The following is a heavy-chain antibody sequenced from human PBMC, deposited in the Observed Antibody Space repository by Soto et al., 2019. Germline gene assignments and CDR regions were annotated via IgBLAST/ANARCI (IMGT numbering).Heavy chain of an antibody. CDR1: GYTFTGYY. D-gene: IGHD1-20*01. J-gene: IGHJ6*03. CDR3: ARALPYRYNWNDGYYYYYYMDV. Sequence: ASVKVSCKASGYTFTGYYMHWVRQAPGQGLEWMGWINPNSGGTNYAQKFQGWVTVTRDTSISTAYMELSRLRSDDTAVYYCARALPYRYNWNDGYYYYYYMDVWGKGTTVTVSS. CDR2: INPNSGGT. V-gene: IGHV1-2*04.